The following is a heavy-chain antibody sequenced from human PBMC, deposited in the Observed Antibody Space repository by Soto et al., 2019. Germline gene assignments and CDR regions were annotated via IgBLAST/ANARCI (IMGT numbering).Heavy chain of an antibody. D-gene: IGHD3-10*01. CDR2: IKSETDGATT. J-gene: IGHJ4*02. CDR1: GFTFTNAW. Sequence: EVQLVESGGGLVKPGGSLRLSCTASGFTFTNAWMSWVRQAPGKGLEWVGRIKSETDGATTDYAAPVKGRFTISRADSTNTLYLHMNGLKTEDTAVYYCTRTILQWFGESDWGQGTLVTVSS. V-gene: IGHV3-15*01. CDR3: TRTILQWFGESD.